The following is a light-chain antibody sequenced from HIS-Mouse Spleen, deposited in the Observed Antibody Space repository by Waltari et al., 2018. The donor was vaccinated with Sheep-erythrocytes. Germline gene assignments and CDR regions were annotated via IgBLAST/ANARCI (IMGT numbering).Light chain of an antibody. CDR3: CSYAGSYTFWV. CDR1: SSDVGGYNY. V-gene: IGLV2-11*01. CDR2: DFS. J-gene: IGLJ3*02. Sequence: QSALTQPRSVSGSPGQSVTISCTGTSSDVGGYNYVSWYQHHPGKAPKLRIYDFSKRHSGVPDRFSGSKSGNTASLTISGLQAEDEADYYCCSYAGSYTFWVFGGGTRLTVL.